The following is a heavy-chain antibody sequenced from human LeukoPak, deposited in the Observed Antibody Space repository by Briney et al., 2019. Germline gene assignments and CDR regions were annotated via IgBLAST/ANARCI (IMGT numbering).Heavy chain of an antibody. Sequence: QTGGSLRLSCAASGFSVSHHNLNWVRQAPGQGLEWVSSISGSGITTFYADSVKGRFTISRDNSKNTLCLQMNSLRVEDTAVYHCAKWGKSTQPAANRYFDCWGQGTLVTVSS. V-gene: IGHV3-23*01. CDR1: GFSVSHHN. J-gene: IGHJ4*02. D-gene: IGHD2-2*01. CDR2: ISGSGITT. CDR3: AKWGKSTQPAANRYFDC.